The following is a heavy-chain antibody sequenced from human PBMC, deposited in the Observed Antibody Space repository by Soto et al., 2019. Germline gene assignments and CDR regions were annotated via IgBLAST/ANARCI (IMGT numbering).Heavy chain of an antibody. CDR2: IYYSGST. D-gene: IGHD3-22*01. CDR3: ARLGYYDSSGYYYFDY. V-gene: IGHV4-39*01. Sequence: QLQLQESGPGLVKPSETLSLTCTVSGGSISSSSYYWGWIRQPPGKGLEWIGSIYYSGSTYYNPSLKSRVTISVDTSKNQFSLKLSSVTAADTAVYYCARLGYYDSSGYYYFDYWGQGTLVTVSS. J-gene: IGHJ4*02. CDR1: GGSISSSSYY.